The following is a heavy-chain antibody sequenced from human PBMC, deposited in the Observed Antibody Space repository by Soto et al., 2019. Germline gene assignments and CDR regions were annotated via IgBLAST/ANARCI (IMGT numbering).Heavy chain of an antibody. J-gene: IGHJ4*02. CDR2: ISAYNGNT. CDR1: CYTFTSYG. Sequence: ASVKVSCKASCYTFTSYGISWVRQAPGQGLEWMGWISAYNGNTNYAQKLQGRVTMTTDTSTSTAYMELRSLRSDDTAVYYCAAGYSSGWYFDYWGQGTLVTVSS. V-gene: IGHV1-18*01. CDR3: AAGYSSGWYFDY. D-gene: IGHD6-19*01.